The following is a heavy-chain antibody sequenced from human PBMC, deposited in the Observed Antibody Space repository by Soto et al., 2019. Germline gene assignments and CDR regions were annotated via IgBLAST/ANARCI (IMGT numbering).Heavy chain of an antibody. Sequence: QVHLVQSGAEVKKPGASVKVSCKGSGYAFTTYGITWVRQAPGQGLEWMGWISAHNGNTNYAQKLQGRVTVTRDTATSTAYMELRSMISDDTAVYYCERVRYWDYWGQGALVTVSS. CDR2: ISAHNGNT. CDR1: GYAFTTYG. D-gene: IGHD2-8*02. V-gene: IGHV1-18*01. CDR3: ERVRYWDY. J-gene: IGHJ4*02.